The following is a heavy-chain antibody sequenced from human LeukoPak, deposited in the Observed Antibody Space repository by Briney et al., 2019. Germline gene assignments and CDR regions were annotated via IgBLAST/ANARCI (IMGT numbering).Heavy chain of an antibody. CDR3: HVVVAADYYYYYMDV. V-gene: IGHV1-46*01. CDR2: INPSGGST. D-gene: IGHD2-15*01. CDR1: GYTFTIYY. Sequence: ASVKVSCKASGYTFTIYYMHWVRQAPGQGLEWMGIINPSGGSTSYAQKFQGRVTMTRDMSTSTVYMELSRLRSEDTAVYYCHVVVAADYYYYYMDVWGKGTTVTVSS. J-gene: IGHJ6*03.